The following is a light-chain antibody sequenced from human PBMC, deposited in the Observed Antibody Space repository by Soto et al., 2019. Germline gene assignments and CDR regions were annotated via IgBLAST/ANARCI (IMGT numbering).Light chain of an antibody. Sequence: DLQMTQSPSSLSASIGDRVTITCRTSQSIATFLNWYQQKPGKAPKLLIFAASYLRSGVPSRFSGSGSGTDFTLTISSLQPEDFATYYCQQSHKTPYTFGQGTKLDIK. J-gene: IGKJ2*01. CDR1: QSIATF. CDR2: AAS. CDR3: QQSHKTPYT. V-gene: IGKV1-39*01.